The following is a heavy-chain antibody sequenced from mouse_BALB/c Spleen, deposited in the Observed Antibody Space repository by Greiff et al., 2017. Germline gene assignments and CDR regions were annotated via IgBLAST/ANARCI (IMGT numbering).Heavy chain of an antibody. CDR1: GYAFTNYL. CDR3: ARGATVVFDY. CDR2: INPGSGGT. Sequence: QVQLKESGAELVRPGTSVKVSCKASGYAFTNYLIEWVKQRPGQGLEWIGVINPGSGGTNYNEKFKGKATLTADKSSSTAYMQLSSLTSDDSAVFFCARGATVVFDYWGQGTTLTVSS. D-gene: IGHD1-1*01. J-gene: IGHJ2*01. V-gene: IGHV1-54*03.